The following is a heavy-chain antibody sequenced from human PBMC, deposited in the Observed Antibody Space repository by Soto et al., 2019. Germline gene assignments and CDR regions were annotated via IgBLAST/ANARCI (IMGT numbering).Heavy chain of an antibody. Sequence: EVHLLESGGGLVRPGGSLRLSCAASGFTFYNYAMNWVRQAPGKGLEWVSTLSGGGDGTYYADSVKGRFTISRDNSRNTVYLQMNSLRAEDTAVYYCAKKGLGSLATYCTTGDCHYAFDVWGQGTLVTVSS. CDR2: LSGGGDGT. D-gene: IGHD2-8*01. CDR3: AKKGLGSLATYCTTGDCHYAFDV. CDR1: GFTFYNYA. J-gene: IGHJ3*01. V-gene: IGHV3-23*01.